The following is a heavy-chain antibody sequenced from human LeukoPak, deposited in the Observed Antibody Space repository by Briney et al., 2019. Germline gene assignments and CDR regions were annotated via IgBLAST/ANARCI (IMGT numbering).Heavy chain of an antibody. D-gene: IGHD3-9*01. CDR3: ARDKYDILTGYYIPSWFDP. CDR1: GFTFSSYA. CDR2: ISYDGSNK. J-gene: IGHJ5*02. Sequence: GGSLRLSCAASGFTFSSYAMHWVRQAPGKGLEWVAVISYDGSNKYYADSVKGRFTISRDNSKNTLYLQMNSLRAEDTAVYYCARDKYDILTGYYIPSWFDPWGQGTLVTVSS. V-gene: IGHV3-30-3*01.